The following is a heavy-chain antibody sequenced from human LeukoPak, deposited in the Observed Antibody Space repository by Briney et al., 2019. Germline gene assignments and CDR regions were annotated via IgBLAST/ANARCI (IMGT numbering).Heavy chain of an antibody. D-gene: IGHD2-8*02. CDR2: INPNSGGT. CDR1: GHTFTGYY. V-gene: IGHV1-2*04. J-gene: IGHJ4*02. CDR3: ARGPTGGLIYFDY. Sequence: ASVKVSCKASGHTFTGYYMHWLRQAPGQGLEWMGWINPNSGGTNYVQKFQGWVTMTRDTSISTAYMELSRLRSDDTAVYYCARGPTGGLIYFDYWGQGTLVTVSS.